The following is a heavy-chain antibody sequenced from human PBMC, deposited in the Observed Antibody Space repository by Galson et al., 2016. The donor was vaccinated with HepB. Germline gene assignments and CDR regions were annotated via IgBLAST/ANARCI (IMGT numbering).Heavy chain of an antibody. CDR1: GGSISSSSYY. V-gene: IGHV4-39*01. J-gene: IGHJ5*02. CDR2: IYYSGST. Sequence: ETLSLTCTVSGGSISSSSYYWGWIRQPPGKGLEWIGSIYYSGSTYYNPSLKSRVTISVDTSKNQFSLKLSPVTAADTAVYYCARHLITIFGVVNNWFDPWGQGTLVTVSS. CDR3: ARHLITIFGVVNNWFDP. D-gene: IGHD3-3*01.